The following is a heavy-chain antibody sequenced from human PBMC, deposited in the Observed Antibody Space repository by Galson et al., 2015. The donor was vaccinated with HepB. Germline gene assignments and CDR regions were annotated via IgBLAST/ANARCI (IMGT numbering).Heavy chain of an antibody. Sequence: SLRLSCAASGFTFSSYTMDWVRQAPGKGLEWISPISSRRTYIYYADSVKGRFTISRDNAKNSLYLQMNSLRAEDMAVYYCAREYSGSYWTAGDFWGQGTLVTVSS. J-gene: IGHJ4*02. D-gene: IGHD1-26*01. CDR3: AREYSGSYWTAGDF. V-gene: IGHV3-21*06. CDR1: GFTFSSYT. CDR2: ISSRRTYI.